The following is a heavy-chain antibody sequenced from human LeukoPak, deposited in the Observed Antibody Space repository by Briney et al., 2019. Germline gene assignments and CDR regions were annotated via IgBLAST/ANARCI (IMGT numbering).Heavy chain of an antibody. V-gene: IGHV3-30-3*01. CDR1: GFTFSNYA. CDR3: AKEGFGWYYYDN. D-gene: IGHD2-15*01. CDR2: ISDDGSRQ. J-gene: IGHJ4*02. Sequence: GGSLRLSCAASGFTFSNYAIHWGRQAPGKGLEWVAFISDDGSRQHYAESVKGRFTISRDNSKNTLNLQMNSLRAEDTAVYYCAKEGFGWYYYDNWGQGTLVTVSS.